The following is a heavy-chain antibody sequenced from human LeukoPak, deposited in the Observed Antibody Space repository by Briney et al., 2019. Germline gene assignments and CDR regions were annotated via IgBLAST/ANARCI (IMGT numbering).Heavy chain of an antibody. Sequence: PGRSQRLSCVASGFTFNSYAVHWVRQAPGKGLEWVAVISYDGSINFYAASVKGRFTISRDNSKNTLYLQMNSLRAEDTALYFCARDRRYCGGGSCYFDYFFDYWGQGTLVTVSS. J-gene: IGHJ4*02. D-gene: IGHD2-15*01. CDR1: GFTFNSYA. CDR3: ARDRRYCGGGSCYFDYFFDY. V-gene: IGHV3-30-3*01. CDR2: ISYDGSIN.